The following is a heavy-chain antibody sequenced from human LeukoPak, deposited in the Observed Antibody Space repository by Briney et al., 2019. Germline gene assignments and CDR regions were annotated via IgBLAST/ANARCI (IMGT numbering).Heavy chain of an antibody. CDR3: AKVASKSIAARFDGFDY. CDR2: ISGSGGST. V-gene: IGHV3-23*01. J-gene: IGHJ4*02. Sequence: GGSLRLSCAASGFTFSSYAMSWVRQAPGKGLEWVSAISGSGGSTYYADSVKGRFTISRDNSKNTLYLQMNSLRAEDTAVYYCAKVASKSIAARFDGFDYWGQGTLVTVSS. D-gene: IGHD6-6*01. CDR1: GFTFSSYA.